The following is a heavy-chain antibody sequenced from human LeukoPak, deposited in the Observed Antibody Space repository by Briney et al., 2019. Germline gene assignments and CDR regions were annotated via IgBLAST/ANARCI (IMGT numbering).Heavy chain of an antibody. Sequence: AGGSLRLPCAASGFTFSSYWMHWVRQAPGKGLVWVSRIKSDGSSTSYADSVKGRFTISRDDAKNTLYLQMNSLRAEDTAVYYCARAYNSHFDYWGQGALVTVSS. CDR2: IKSDGSST. CDR3: ARAYNSHFDY. J-gene: IGHJ4*02. V-gene: IGHV3-74*01. CDR1: GFTFSSYW. D-gene: IGHD1-1*01.